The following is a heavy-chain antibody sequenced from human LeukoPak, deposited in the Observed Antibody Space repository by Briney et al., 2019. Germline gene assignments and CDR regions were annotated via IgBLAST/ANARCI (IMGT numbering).Heavy chain of an antibody. V-gene: IGHV4-34*01. CDR2: INHSGST. D-gene: IGHD5-18*01. CDR1: GGSFSGYY. J-gene: IGHJ5*02. CDR3: ARGRRGYSYDGRGNWFDP. Sequence: KTSETLSLTCAVYGGSFSGYYWSWIRQPLGKGLEWIGEINHSGSTNYNPSLKSRVTISVDTSKNQFSLKLSSVTAADTAVDYCARGRRGYSYDGRGNWFDPWGQGTLVTVSS.